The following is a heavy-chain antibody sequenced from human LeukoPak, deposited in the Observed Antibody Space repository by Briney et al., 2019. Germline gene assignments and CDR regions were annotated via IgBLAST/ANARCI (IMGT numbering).Heavy chain of an antibody. Sequence: ASVKVSCKASGYTFTSYDINWVRQATGQGLEWMGWMNPNSGNTGYAQKFQGRATMTRNTSISTAYMELNSLRSEDTAVYYCARGGXITXVQGEARDFDYWGQGTLVTVSS. CDR3: ARGGXITXVQGEARDFDY. CDR2: MNPNSGNT. J-gene: IGHJ4*02. V-gene: IGHV1-8*01. CDR1: GYTFTSYD. D-gene: IGHD3-10*01.